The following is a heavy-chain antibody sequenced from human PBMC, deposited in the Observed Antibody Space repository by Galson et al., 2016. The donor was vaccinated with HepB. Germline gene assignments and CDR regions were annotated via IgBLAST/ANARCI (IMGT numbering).Heavy chain of an antibody. CDR1: GCTLNSYV. V-gene: IGHV1-69*13. J-gene: IGHJ4*02. CDR3: SSMSSSSPVDY. Sequence: SVKVSCKASGCTLNSYVISWVRQAPGQGLEWMGGIIPMFGTTNYAQKFQGRVTITADESTNTAYMDMSSLRSEDTAIYYCSSMSSSSPVDYWGQGTLVTVSS. D-gene: IGHD6-13*01. CDR2: IIPMFGTT.